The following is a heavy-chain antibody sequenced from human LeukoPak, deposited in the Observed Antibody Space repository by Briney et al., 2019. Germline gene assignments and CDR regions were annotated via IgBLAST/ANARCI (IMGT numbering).Heavy chain of an antibody. V-gene: IGHV4-39*01. CDR1: GGSISSSSYY. J-gene: IGHJ4*02. Sequence: SETLSLTCTVSGGSISSSSYYWGWIRQPPGKGLEWIGSIYYSGSTYYNPSLKSRVTISVDTSKNQFSLKLSSVTAADTAVYYCATPTYYYDSSGYEVVDYWGQGTLVTVSS. CDR2: IYYSGST. D-gene: IGHD3-22*01. CDR3: ATPTYYYDSSGYEVVDY.